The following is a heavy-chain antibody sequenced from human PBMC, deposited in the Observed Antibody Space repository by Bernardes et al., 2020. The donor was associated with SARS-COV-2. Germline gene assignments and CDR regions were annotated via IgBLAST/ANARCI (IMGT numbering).Heavy chain of an antibody. CDR1: GFTFSSYE. Sequence: GGSLRLSCAASGFTFSSYEMNWVRQAPGKGLEWVSYISSSGSTIYYADSVKVRFTISRDNAKNSLYLQMNSLRAEDTAVYYCARRAGYYDSSGYYSDAFDIWGQGKMVTVSS. CDR3: ARRAGYYDSSGYYSDAFDI. V-gene: IGHV3-48*03. J-gene: IGHJ3*02. D-gene: IGHD3-22*01. CDR2: ISSSGSTI.